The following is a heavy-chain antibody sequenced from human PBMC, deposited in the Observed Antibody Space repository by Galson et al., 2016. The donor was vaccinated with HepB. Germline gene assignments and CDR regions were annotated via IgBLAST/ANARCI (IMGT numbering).Heavy chain of an antibody. CDR2: IYHSGSA. V-gene: IGHV4-38-2*01. D-gene: IGHD3-10*01. CDR1: GYSISSGYY. J-gene: IGHJ4*02. CDR3: ARNNVGGYYYGSGSFGY. Sequence: SETLSLTCAVSGYSISSGYYWGWIRQPPGKGLEWIGSIYHSGSAYYNPSLKSRVTISIDTSKDQFSLNLSSVTAADTAVYYCARNNVGGYYYGSGSFGYWGQGTLVTVSS.